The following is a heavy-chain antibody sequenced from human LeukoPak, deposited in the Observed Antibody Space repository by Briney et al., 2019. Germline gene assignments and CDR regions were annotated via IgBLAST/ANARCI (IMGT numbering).Heavy chain of an antibody. CDR3: ARVPGGGKTYFDY. CDR2: INPSGGST. Sequence: ASVKVSCKASGYTFTGYYMHWVRQAPGQGLEWMGIINPSGGSTSYAQKFQGRVTMTRDMSTSTVYMELSSLRSEDTAVYYCARVPGGGKTYFDYWGQGTLVTVSS. J-gene: IGHJ4*02. V-gene: IGHV1-46*01. CDR1: GYTFTGYY. D-gene: IGHD1-26*01.